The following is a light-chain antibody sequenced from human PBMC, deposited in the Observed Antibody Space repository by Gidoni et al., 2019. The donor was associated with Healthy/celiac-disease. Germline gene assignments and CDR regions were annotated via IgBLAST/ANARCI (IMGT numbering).Light chain of an antibody. V-gene: IGKV3-20*01. CDR3: QQYGSSPLT. CDR1: QSVSSSY. CDR2: GAS. Sequence: IVLTQPPGTLSLSPGERATLSCRASQSVSSSYLAWYQQKPGQAPRLLIYGASSRATGIPDRFSGSGSGTDFTLTISRLEAEDFAVYYCQQYGSSPLTFGGGTKVEIK. J-gene: IGKJ4*01.